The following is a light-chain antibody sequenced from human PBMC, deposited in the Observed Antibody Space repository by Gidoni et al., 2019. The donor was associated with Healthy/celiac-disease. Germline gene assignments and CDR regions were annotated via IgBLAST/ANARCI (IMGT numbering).Light chain of an antibody. CDR1: SSDVGGYNY. CDR2: EVS. CDR3: SSYTSSSTPGVV. J-gene: IGLJ2*01. Sequence: QFALPQPASVSGSPGQSTTISCTGTSSDVGGYNYVSWYQQHPGKAPKLMIFEVSNRPSGVPDRFSGSKSGNTASLTISGLQAEDEADYYCSSYTSSSTPGVVFGGGTKLTVL. V-gene: IGLV2-14*01.